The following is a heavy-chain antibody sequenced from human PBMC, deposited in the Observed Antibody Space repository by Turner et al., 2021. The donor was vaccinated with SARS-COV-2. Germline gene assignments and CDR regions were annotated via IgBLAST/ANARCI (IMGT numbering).Heavy chain of an antibody. D-gene: IGHD1-7*01. CDR2: IGPSSGGT. V-gene: IGHV1-2*02. CDR3: SRNYGRNSRWFDP. J-gene: IGHJ5*02. CDR1: GYTFTGYY. Sequence: QVQLVQSGAEVKKPGASVQVSCTASGYTFTGYYVQWVRQAPGQGLEWMGWIGPSSGGTNYAQRFQGRITMTRDTSISTAYMELSSLRSDDTAVYYCSRNYGRNSRWFDPWGQGTLVTVSS.